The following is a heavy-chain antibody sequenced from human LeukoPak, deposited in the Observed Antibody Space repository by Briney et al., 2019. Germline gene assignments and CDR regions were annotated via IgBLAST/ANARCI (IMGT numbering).Heavy chain of an antibody. CDR1: GDSVSSGNYY. CDR3: ARGQDDRSGAFDY. V-gene: IGHV4-61*01. Sequence: SETLSLTCTVSGDSVSSGNYYLSWIRQPPGKGLDWITYMSPSGTTKYNPSLKSRVTTSVDTSRTQFSLRLSSVTAADTAVYYCARGQDDRSGAFDYWGQGILVTVSS. J-gene: IGHJ4*02. D-gene: IGHD3-22*01. CDR2: MSPSGTT.